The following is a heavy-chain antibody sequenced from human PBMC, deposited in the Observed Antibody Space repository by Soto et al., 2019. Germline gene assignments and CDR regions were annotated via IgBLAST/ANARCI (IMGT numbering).Heavy chain of an antibody. Sequence: EVQLVESGGGLVQPGESLRLSCAASGFTFSNYWMHWVRQAPGKXLVWVSRIDSDGSRITYADFVKGRFTISRDNAKNTVYLHMNSLTAEDTAVYYCVRTSLVVAVATREDFWGQGTLVTVSS. J-gene: IGHJ4*02. CDR1: GFTFSNYW. CDR3: VRTSLVVAVATREDF. CDR2: IDSDGSRI. D-gene: IGHD2-15*01. V-gene: IGHV3-74*01.